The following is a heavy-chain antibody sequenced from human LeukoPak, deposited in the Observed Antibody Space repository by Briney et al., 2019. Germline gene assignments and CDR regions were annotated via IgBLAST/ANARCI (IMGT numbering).Heavy chain of an antibody. Sequence: PGGSLRLSCAASGFTFSSYAMSWVRQAPGKGLEWVSAISGSGGSTYYADSVKGRFTISRDNSKNTLYLQMNSLRAEDTAVYYCAKSQQSSSTLNSYYYYGMDVWGQGTTVTVSS. CDR3: AKSQQSSSTLNSYYYYGMDV. J-gene: IGHJ6*02. CDR2: ISGSGGST. V-gene: IGHV3-23*01. D-gene: IGHD2-15*01. CDR1: GFTFSSYA.